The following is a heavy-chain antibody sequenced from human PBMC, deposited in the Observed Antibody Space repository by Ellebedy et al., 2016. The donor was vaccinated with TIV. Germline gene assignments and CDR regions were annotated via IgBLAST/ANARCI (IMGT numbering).Heavy chain of an antibody. Sequence: GGSLRLXXAASGFTFSSYAMSWVRQAPGKGLEWVSGISWNSGSIGYADSVKGRFTISRDNAKNSLYLQMNSLRAEDTAVYYCARGSTPQWLRFLDYWGQGTLVTVSS. CDR1: GFTFSSYA. D-gene: IGHD5-12*01. CDR3: ARGSTPQWLRFLDY. J-gene: IGHJ4*02. CDR2: ISWNSGSI. V-gene: IGHV3-20*03.